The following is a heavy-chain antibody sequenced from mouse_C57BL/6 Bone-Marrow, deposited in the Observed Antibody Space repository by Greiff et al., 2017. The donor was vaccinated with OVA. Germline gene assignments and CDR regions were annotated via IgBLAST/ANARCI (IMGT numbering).Heavy chain of an antibody. V-gene: IGHV3-6*01. CDR1: GYSITSGYY. D-gene: IGHD2-3*01. CDR3: AREKNGYYGYAMDY. CDR2: ISYDGSN. J-gene: IGHJ4*01. Sequence: EVQLQESGPGLVKPSQSLSLTCSVTGYSITSGYYWNWIRQFPGNKLEWMGYISYDGSNNYNPSLKNRVSITRDTSKNQFFLKLNSVTTEDTATYYCAREKNGYYGYAMDYWGQGTSVTVSS.